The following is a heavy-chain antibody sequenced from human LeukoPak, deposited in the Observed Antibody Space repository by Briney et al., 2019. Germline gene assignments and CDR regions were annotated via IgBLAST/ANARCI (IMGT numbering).Heavy chain of an antibody. Sequence: SETLSLTCTVSGGSISSGGYYWSWIRQHPGKGLEWIGYTYYSGSTYYNPSLKSRVTISVDTSKNQFSLKLSSVTAADTAVYYCARVGLQLEGDYWGQGTLVTVSS. J-gene: IGHJ4*02. V-gene: IGHV4-31*03. CDR1: GGSISSGGYY. CDR3: ARVGLQLEGDY. CDR2: TYYSGST. D-gene: IGHD2-2*01.